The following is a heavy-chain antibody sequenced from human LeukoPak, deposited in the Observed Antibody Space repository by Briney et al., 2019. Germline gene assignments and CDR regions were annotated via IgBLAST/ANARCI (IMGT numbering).Heavy chain of an antibody. V-gene: IGHV1-2*02. CDR2: INPNSGGT. CDR1: GYTFTGYY. J-gene: IGHJ5*02. CDR3: ARVSIVVVPAAWFDP. Sequence: ASVKVSCKASGYTFTGYYMHWVRQAPGQGLEWMGWINPNSGGTNYAQKFQGRVTMTRDTSISTAYMELSRLRSDDTAVYYCARVSIVVVPAAWFDPWGQGTQVTVSS. D-gene: IGHD2-2*01.